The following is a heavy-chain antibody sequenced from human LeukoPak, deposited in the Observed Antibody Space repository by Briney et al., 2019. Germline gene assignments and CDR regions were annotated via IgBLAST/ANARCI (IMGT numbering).Heavy chain of an antibody. CDR2: ISYDGSNK. CDR1: GFTFSSYG. J-gene: IGHJ4*02. Sequence: PGGSLRLSCAASGFTFSSYGMHWVRQAPGKGLEWVAVISYDGSNKYYADSVKGRFTISRDNSKNTLYLQMNSLRAEDTAVYYCARVHNDFWSGYYTPYFDYWGQGTLVTVSS. CDR3: ARVHNDFWSGYYTPYFDY. V-gene: IGHV3-30*03. D-gene: IGHD3-3*01.